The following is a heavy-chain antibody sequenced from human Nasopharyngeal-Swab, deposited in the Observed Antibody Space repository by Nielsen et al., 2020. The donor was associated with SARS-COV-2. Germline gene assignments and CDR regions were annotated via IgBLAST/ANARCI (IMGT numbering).Heavy chain of an antibody. CDR2: ISARGGSS. CDR3: AKPLGSRGAYDF. Sequence: GESLKISCAASGFTFSTYAMTWVRQVPGKGLEWVSGISARGGSSFYADSVKGRLTISRDNSRNTLYLQMNSLRAEDTAIYYCAKPLGSRGAYDFWGPGTLVSVSS. D-gene: IGHD2-15*01. CDR1: GFTFSTYA. V-gene: IGHV3-23*01. J-gene: IGHJ4*02.